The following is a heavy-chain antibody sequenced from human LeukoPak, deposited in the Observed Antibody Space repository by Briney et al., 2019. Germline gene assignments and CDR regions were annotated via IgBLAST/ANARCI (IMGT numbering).Heavy chain of an antibody. D-gene: IGHD4-17*01. CDR3: ARDPEGSVTTYFQH. J-gene: IGHJ1*01. V-gene: IGHV3-74*01. CDR2: INSDGSST. CDR1: GFTFSSYW. Sequence: SGGSLRLSCAASGFTFSSYWMHWGRQAPGMGLVWVSRINSDGSSTSYADSVKGRFTISRDNAKNTLYLQMNSLRAEDTAVYYCARDPEGSVTTYFQHWGQGTLVTVSS.